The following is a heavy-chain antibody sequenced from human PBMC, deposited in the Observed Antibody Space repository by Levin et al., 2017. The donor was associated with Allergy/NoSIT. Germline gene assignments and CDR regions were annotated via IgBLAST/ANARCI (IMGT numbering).Heavy chain of an antibody. CDR2: IYYSGST. D-gene: IGHD2-2*01. CDR3: ARDRDCTTTRCLYGMDV. Sequence: SETLSLTCTVSGDSISNSDYYWSWIRQPPGKGLEWIGYIYYSGSTYYNPSLESRVTISVDTAKNQFSLKLSSVTAADTALYYCARDRDCTTTRCLYGMDVWGQGTTVTVSS. CDR1: GDSISNSDYY. V-gene: IGHV4-30-4*01. J-gene: IGHJ6*02.